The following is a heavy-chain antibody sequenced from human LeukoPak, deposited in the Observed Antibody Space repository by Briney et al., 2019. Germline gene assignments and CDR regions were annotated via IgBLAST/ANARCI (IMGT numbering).Heavy chain of an antibody. V-gene: IGHV3-21*01. CDR3: ARTISGSYSANDY. CDR2: ISSSSSYI. Sequence: SSISSSSSYIYYADSVKGRVPISRDNAKNSLYLQMNSLRAEDTAVYYCARTISGSYSANDYWGQGTLVTVSS. J-gene: IGHJ4*02. D-gene: IGHD3-10*01.